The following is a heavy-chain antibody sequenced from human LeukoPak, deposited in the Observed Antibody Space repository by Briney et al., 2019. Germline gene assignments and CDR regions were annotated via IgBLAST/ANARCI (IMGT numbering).Heavy chain of an antibody. CDR2: IYYSGST. D-gene: IGHD6-13*01. CDR1: GGSISSSTYY. J-gene: IGHJ4*02. V-gene: IGHV4-61*05. CDR3: ARGYSSSWVPSGGPPDY. Sequence: SETLSLTCTVSGGSISSSTYYWGWIRQPPGKGLEWIGYIYYSGSTNYNPSLKSRVTISVDTSKNQFSLKLSSVTAADTAVYYCARGYSSSWVPSGGPPDYWGQGTLVTVSS.